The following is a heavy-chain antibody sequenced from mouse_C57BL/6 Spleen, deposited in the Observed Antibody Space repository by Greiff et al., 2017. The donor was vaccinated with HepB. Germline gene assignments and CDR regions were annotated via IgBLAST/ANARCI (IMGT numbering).Heavy chain of an antibody. CDR1: GFTFSSYG. Sequence: EVNLVESGGDLVKPGGSLKLSCAASGFTFSSYGMSWVRQTPDKRLEWVATISSGGSYTYYPDSVKGRFTISRDNAKNTLYLQMSSLKSEDTAMYYCASPPYWGQGTTLTVSS. CDR2: ISSGGSYT. CDR3: ASPPY. J-gene: IGHJ2*01. V-gene: IGHV5-6*01.